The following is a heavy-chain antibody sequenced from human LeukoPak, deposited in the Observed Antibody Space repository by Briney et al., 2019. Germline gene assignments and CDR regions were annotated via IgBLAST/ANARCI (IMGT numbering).Heavy chain of an antibody. Sequence: ESGGSLRLSCAASGFTFSSYEMNWVRQAPGKGLEWVSYISSSGSTIYYADSVKGRFTISRDNAKNSLYLQMNSLRAEDTAVYYCARVGTGTTRGATDCWGQGTLVTVSS. J-gene: IGHJ4*02. V-gene: IGHV3-48*03. CDR1: GFTFSSYE. CDR3: ARVGTGTTRGATDC. CDR2: ISSSGSTI. D-gene: IGHD1-1*01.